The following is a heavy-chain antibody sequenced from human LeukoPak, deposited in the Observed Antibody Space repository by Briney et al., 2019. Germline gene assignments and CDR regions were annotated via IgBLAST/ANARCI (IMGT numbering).Heavy chain of an antibody. Sequence: SVKVSCKASGGTFSSYAISWVRQAPGQGLEWMGGIIPIFGTANYAQKFQGRVTITTDESTSTAYMELSSLRSEDTAVYYRVGSGYYYGLYFDYWGQGTLVTVSS. J-gene: IGHJ4*02. CDR1: GGTFSSYA. CDR3: VGSGYYYGLYFDY. V-gene: IGHV1-69*05. CDR2: IIPIFGTA. D-gene: IGHD3-22*01.